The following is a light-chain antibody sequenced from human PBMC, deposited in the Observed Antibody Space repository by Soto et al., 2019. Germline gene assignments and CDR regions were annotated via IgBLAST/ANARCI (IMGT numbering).Light chain of an antibody. CDR1: QSISSY. CDR2: AAS. V-gene: IGKV1-39*01. CDR3: QRSYSTLGT. J-gene: IGKJ1*01. Sequence: DIQMTQSPSSLSASVGDRVTITCRASQSISSYLNWYQQKPGKAPKLLIYAASSLQSGVPSRFRGSGSGTDFTLTIISLQPEAFATYYCQRSYSTLGTFGQVTKVEIK.